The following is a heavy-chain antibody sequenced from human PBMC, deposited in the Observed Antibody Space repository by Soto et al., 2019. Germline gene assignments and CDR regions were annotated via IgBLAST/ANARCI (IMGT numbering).Heavy chain of an antibody. V-gene: IGHV3-7*01. CDR1: GFTFSNFW. CDR2: INPDGSEK. J-gene: IGHJ4*02. Sequence: PGGSLRLSCAGSGFTFSNFWMDWVRQAPGKGLEWVANINPDGSEKHYVDSVRGRFTISRDNAQNSLYLHMSRLTAEDSALYYCSRSLDSWGQGTRVTVSS. CDR3: SRSLDS.